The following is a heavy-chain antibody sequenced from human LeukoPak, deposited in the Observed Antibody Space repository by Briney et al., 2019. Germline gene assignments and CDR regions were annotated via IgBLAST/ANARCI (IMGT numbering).Heavy chain of an antibody. Sequence: ASVKVSCKASGYTFTGYDINWVRQATGQGLEWMGWMNPNSGNTGYAQKFQGRVTITRNTSISTAYMELSSLRSEDTAVYYCARGYCSSTSCYGELDYWGQGTLVTVSS. CDR3: ARGYCSSTSCYGELDY. CDR1: GYTFTGYD. J-gene: IGHJ4*02. V-gene: IGHV1-8*03. CDR2: MNPNSGNT. D-gene: IGHD2-2*01.